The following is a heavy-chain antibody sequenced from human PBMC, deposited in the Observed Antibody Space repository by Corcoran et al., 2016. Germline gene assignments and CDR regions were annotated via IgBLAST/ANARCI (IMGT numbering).Heavy chain of an antibody. CDR1: GGSISSSSYY. J-gene: IGHJ4*02. CDR3: ARGGRLPSSYYFDY. Sequence: QLQLQESGPGLVKPSETLSLTCTVSGGSISSSSYYWGWIRQPPGKGLEWIGSIYYSGSTNYNPSLESRVTISVDTSKNQFSLKLSSVTAADTAVYFCARGGRLPSSYYFDYWGQGTLDTVSS. CDR2: IYYSGST. D-gene: IGHD2-15*01. V-gene: IGHV4-39*07.